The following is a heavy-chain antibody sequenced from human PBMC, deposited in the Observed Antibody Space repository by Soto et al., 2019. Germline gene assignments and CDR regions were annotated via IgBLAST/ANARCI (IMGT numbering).Heavy chain of an antibody. J-gene: IGHJ4*02. CDR3: TRGTRDYGVNYFDF. Sequence: LRLSCTASGFSIGDHAMNWVRQAPGMGLEWVGFIRSKTFGGTTEYAASVKGRFSISRDDSKSIAYLQMRGLRTENTAVYFCTRGTRDYGVNYFDFWGQGTRVTVSS. V-gene: IGHV3-49*04. CDR2: IRSKTFGGTT. D-gene: IGHD4-17*01. CDR1: GFSIGDHA.